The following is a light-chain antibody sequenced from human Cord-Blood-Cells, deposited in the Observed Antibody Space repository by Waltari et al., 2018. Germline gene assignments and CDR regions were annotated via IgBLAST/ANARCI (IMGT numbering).Light chain of an antibody. CDR1: SSAVGSYTL. J-gene: IGLJ2*01. Sequence: QSALTQPASVSGSPGQSITISCTGTSSAVGSYTLVSWYQQHPGKAPKLMIYEGSKRPSGVSNRFSGSKSGNTASLTISGLQAEDEADYYCCSYAGSSTLVFSGGTKLTVL. V-gene: IGLV2-23*01. CDR2: EGS. CDR3: CSYAGSSTLV.